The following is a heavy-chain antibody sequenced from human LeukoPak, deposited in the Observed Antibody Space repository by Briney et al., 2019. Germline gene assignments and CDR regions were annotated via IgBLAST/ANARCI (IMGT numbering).Heavy chain of an antibody. CDR1: GFTFSSHG. CDR2: ISYDGSDK. D-gene: IGHD2-21*01. V-gene: IGHV3-30*18. Sequence: PGGSLRLSCAASGFTFSSHGMHWVRQAPGKGLEWVAVISYDGSDKYYAGSVKGRFAISRDNSKNTLFLQMNSLRAEDTAVYYCAKDRTGDPVIDYWGQGTLVTVSS. CDR3: AKDRTGDPVIDY. J-gene: IGHJ4*02.